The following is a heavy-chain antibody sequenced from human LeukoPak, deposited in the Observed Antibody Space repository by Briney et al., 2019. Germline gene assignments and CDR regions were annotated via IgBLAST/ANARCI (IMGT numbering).Heavy chain of an antibody. Sequence: ASVKVSCKASGYTFTGYYMHWVRQAPGQGLEWMGWINPNSGGTNYAQKFQGRVTMTRDTSISTAYMELSRLRSDDTAVYYCARTGIYSGYDLDYWGRGTLVTVSS. J-gene: IGHJ4*02. CDR3: ARTGIYSGYDLDY. CDR2: INPNSGGT. D-gene: IGHD5-12*01. V-gene: IGHV1-2*02. CDR1: GYTFTGYY.